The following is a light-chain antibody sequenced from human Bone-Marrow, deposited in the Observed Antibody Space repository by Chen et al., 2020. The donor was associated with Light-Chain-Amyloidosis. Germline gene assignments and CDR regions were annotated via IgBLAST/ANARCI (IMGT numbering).Light chain of an antibody. CDR1: SVSIASNY. Sequence: FMLTQPHSVSESPGKTVTISCTGSSVSIASNYVQWYQQRPGSAPTTVIYEDKQRPSGVPDRFCGSIDNATNSASLTISGVEKEDEADYGSQSNDSSKLVCGGGTKLTVL. CDR2: EDK. J-gene: IGLJ3*02. CDR3: QSNDSSKLV. V-gene: IGLV6-57*02.